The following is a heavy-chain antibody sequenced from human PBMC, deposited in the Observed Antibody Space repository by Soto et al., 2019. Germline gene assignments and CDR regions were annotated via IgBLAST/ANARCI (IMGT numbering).Heavy chain of an antibody. CDR2: VSHSGST. CDR3: AREYTYGSNFFDC. V-gene: IGHV4-31*03. D-gene: IGHD5-18*01. J-gene: IGHJ4*02. Sequence: PSETLSLTCTVSGGYIRSPAYYWSCNRQHPGKGLEWIGYVSHSGSTYYNPSLKSRVIISVDTSKNQFSLSLTSVTAADTAVYYCAREYTYGSNFFDCWGQGALVTVSS. CDR1: GGYIRSPAYY.